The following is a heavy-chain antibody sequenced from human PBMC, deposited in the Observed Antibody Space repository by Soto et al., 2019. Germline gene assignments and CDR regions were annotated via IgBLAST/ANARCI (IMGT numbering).Heavy chain of an antibody. J-gene: IGHJ4*02. CDR2: VXXTXXX. Sequence: PSETRSLTCSVSGGSISGSYWSWIRQSPGKGLXWLXXVXXTXXXXXSXXLRSRVSISVDTSKNEFSLRLSPVTAAETAVYFCARSVAVPGAHIDYWGQGTQVTVSS. D-gene: IGHD6-19*01. CDR1: GGSISGSY. CDR3: ARSVAVPGAHIDY. V-gene: IGHV4-59*01.